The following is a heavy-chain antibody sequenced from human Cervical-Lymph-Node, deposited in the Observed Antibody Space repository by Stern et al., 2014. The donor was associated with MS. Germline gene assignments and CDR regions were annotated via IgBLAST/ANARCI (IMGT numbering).Heavy chain of an antibody. CDR2: VYYSGPT. J-gene: IGHJ4*02. Sequence: QVQLQQSGPGLVKPSETLSLTCAVSGDSISSYTHYWAWIRQPPGKGLEWIGGVYYSGPTYYNPSLKSPVTISVDPSKNHFSLGLNSVTAADTAVYYCAKHACTGAACPFDLWGQGTLVTVSS. V-gene: IGHV4-39*01. CDR1: GDSISSYTHY. CDR3: AKHACTGAACPFDL. D-gene: IGHD2-8*02.